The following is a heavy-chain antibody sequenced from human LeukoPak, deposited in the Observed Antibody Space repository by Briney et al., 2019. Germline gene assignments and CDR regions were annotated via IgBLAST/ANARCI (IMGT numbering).Heavy chain of an antibody. V-gene: IGHV4-39*01. J-gene: IGHJ4*02. D-gene: IGHD5-18*01. CDR3: VSPRGFSYGYSDY. Sequence: PSETLSLTCTVSGGSISSSSAYWGWSRQPPGKGLEWIGSIYYSKKTYYNPSLKSRVTISADTSKNLFSLTLGSVSATDTAVYYCVSPRGFSYGYSDYWGQGTLVTVSS. CDR1: GGSISSSSAY. CDR2: IYYSKKT.